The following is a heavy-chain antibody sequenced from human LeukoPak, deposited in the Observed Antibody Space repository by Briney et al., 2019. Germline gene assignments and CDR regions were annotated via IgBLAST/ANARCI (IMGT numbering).Heavy chain of an antibody. CDR3: AGRGYSYGQFDY. CDR2: ISSSSSYI. J-gene: IGHJ4*02. D-gene: IGHD5-18*01. Sequence: GGSLRLSCAASGFTFSSYSMNWVRQAPGKGLEWVSSISSSSSYIYYADSVKGRFTISRDNAKYSLYLQMNSLRAEDMAVYYCAGRGYSYGQFDYWGQGTLVTVSS. CDR1: GFTFSSYS. V-gene: IGHV3-21*01.